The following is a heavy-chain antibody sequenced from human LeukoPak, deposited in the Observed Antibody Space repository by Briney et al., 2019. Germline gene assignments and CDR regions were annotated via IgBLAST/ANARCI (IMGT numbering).Heavy chain of an antibody. V-gene: IGHV3-30-3*01. Sequence: GRSLRLSCVASGSTFSNYTMHWVRQAPGKGLEWVAVVSYGGSIKYYADSVKSRLTISRDNSENTLYLQMNSLRAEDTAVYYCVATSGSSTNWGQGTLVTVSS. J-gene: IGHJ4*02. D-gene: IGHD2-2*01. CDR2: VSYGGSIK. CDR3: VATSGSSTN. CDR1: GSTFSNYT.